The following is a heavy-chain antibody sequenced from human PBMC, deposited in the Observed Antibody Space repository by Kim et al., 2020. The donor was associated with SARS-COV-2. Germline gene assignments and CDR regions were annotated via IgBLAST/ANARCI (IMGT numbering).Heavy chain of an antibody. D-gene: IGHD5-18*01. Sequence: SETLSLTCAVYGGSFSGYCWSWIRQPPGKGLEWIGEISHSGSTNYNPSLKSRVTMSLDTSKNRFSLKLSSVTAADTAVYYCARGRNGYSYGYRKDYYYGMDVWGQGTTVTVSS. CDR3: ARGRNGYSYGYRKDYYYGMDV. CDR1: GGSFSGYC. V-gene: IGHV4-34*01. CDR2: ISHSGST. J-gene: IGHJ6*02.